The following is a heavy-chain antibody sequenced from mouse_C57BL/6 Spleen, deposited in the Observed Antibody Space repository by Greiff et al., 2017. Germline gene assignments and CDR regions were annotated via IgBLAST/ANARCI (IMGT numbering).Heavy chain of an antibody. Sequence: VQLQQSGAELVRPGASVKLSCKASGYTFTDYYINWVKQRPGQGLEWIARIYPGSGNTYYNEKFKGKATLTAEKSSSTAYMQLSSLTSEDSAVYFCARKRASAGNFAYWGQGTLVTVSA. CDR1: GYTFTDYY. J-gene: IGHJ3*01. V-gene: IGHV1-76*01. CDR3: ARKRASAGNFAY. CDR2: IYPGSGNT. D-gene: IGHD3-3*01.